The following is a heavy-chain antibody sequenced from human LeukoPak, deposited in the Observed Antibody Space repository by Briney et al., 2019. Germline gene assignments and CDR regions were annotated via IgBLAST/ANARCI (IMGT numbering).Heavy chain of an antibody. V-gene: IGHV4-31*03. CDR2: IYYSGST. D-gene: IGHD3-16*02. CDR1: GGSISSGGYY. CDR3: ASLPSKGRRRVIPPNLYYYGMDV. Sequence: SETLSLTCTVSGGSISSGGYYWRWIRQHPGKGLEWIGYIYYSGSTYYNPSLKSRVTISVDTSKNQFSLKLSSVTAADTAVYYCASLPSKGRRRVIPPNLYYYGMDVWGQGTTVTVSS. J-gene: IGHJ6*02.